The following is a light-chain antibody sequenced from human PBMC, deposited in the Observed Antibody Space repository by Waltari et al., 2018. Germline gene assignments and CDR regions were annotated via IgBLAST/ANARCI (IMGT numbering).Light chain of an antibody. CDR3: QQYNSYSWT. V-gene: IGKV1-5*03. Sequence: DIQMTQSPSTLSASVGAIVTITCRASQSISSWLAWYQQKPGQAPKLLIYKASSLESGVPSRFSGSGSGTEFTLTISSLQPDDFATYYCQQYNSYSWTFGQGTKVEIK. J-gene: IGKJ1*01. CDR1: QSISSW. CDR2: KAS.